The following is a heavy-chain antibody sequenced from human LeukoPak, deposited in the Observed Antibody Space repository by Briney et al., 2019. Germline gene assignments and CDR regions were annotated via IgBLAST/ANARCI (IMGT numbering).Heavy chain of an antibody. J-gene: IGHJ6*02. CDR1: GGTFSSYA. Sequence: SVKVSCKASGGTFSSYAISWVRQASGQGLEWMGEIIPIFGTANYAQKFQGRVTITADESTSTAYMELSSLRSEDTAVYYCARDPYCSGGSCYSRAHYYYYGMDVWGQGTTVTVSS. CDR2: IIPIFGTA. CDR3: ARDPYCSGGSCYSRAHYYYYGMDV. V-gene: IGHV1-69*13. D-gene: IGHD2-15*01.